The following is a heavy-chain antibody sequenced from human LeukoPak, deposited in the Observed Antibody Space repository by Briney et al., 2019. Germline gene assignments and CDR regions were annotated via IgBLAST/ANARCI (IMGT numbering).Heavy chain of an antibody. CDR2: ISYIGTT. D-gene: IGHD4-17*01. CDR1: GDSFRSHY. CDR3: ARDLVTVTKGFDI. Sequence: SETLSLTCAVSGDSFRSHYWTWIRQPPGGGLEWIGYISYIGTTNYNPSLKSRVTISIDTSKNQFSLKLSSVTTADTAVYYCARDLVTVTKGFDIWGLGTMVSVSS. J-gene: IGHJ3*02. V-gene: IGHV4-59*11.